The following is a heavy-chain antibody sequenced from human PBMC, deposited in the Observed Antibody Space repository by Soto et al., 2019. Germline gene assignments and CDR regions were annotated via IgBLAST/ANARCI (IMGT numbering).Heavy chain of an antibody. J-gene: IGHJ4*02. CDR1: GFTFSDYF. Sequence: GGYLGLSCEASGFTFSDYFINWMRQAPGKGLEWVSCISTSGNTAYYSDSVKGRFTISRDNAKRSLYLQMNSLRPEDTAVYYCASYSTRTTVTNYLDYCGQGTLVIVSS. CDR2: ISTSGNTA. V-gene: IGHV3-11*01. D-gene: IGHD4-17*01. CDR3: ASYSTRTTVTNYLDY.